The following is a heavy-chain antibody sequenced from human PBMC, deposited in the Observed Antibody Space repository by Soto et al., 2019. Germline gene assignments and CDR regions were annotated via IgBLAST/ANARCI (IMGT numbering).Heavy chain of an antibody. D-gene: IGHD6-19*01. V-gene: IGHV2-5*02. J-gene: IGHJ4*02. CDR3: AYRSPGFISGWDMGVFDC. CDR2: IYWDDDK. Sequence: GPTLVNPTQTLTLTCTFSGFSLSTSGVGVGWIRQPPGKALEWLALIYWDDDKRYSPSLKSRLTITKDTSKNQVVLTITNMDPVDTAAYCCAYRSPGFISGWDMGVFDCWGQRTAGAVSS. CDR1: GFSLSTSGVG.